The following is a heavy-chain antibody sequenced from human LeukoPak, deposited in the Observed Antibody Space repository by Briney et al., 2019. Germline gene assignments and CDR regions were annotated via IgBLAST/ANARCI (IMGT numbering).Heavy chain of an antibody. J-gene: IGHJ3*02. Sequence: SETLSLTCTVSGGSISSGDYYWSWIRQPPGKGLEWIGYIYYSGSTYYNPSLKSRVTISVDTSKNQFSLKLSSVTAADTAVYYCASYYDILTGYRGGAFDIWGQGTMVTVSS. D-gene: IGHD3-9*01. V-gene: IGHV4-30-4*02. CDR3: ASYYDILTGYRGGAFDI. CDR1: GGSISSGDYY. CDR2: IYYSGST.